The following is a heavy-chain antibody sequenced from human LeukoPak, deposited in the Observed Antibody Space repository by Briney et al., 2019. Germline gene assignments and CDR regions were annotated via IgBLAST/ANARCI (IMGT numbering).Heavy chain of an antibody. J-gene: IGHJ4*02. CDR3: ARGDCSSTSCYPRGWLAFDY. CDR2: IYTSGST. V-gene: IGHV4-39*07. CDR1: GGSISSSSYY. D-gene: IGHD2-2*01. Sequence: SETLSLTCTVSGGSISSSSYYWGWIRQPPGKGLEWIGRIYTSGSTNYNPSLKSRVTISVDTSKNQFSLKLSSVTAADTAVYYCARGDCSSTSCYPRGWLAFDYWGQGTLVTVSS.